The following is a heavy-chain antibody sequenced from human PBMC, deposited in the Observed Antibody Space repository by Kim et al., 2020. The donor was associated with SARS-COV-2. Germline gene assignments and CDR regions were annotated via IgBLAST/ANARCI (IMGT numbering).Heavy chain of an antibody. J-gene: IGHJ6*02. Sequence: SETLSLTCAVSGSSSLYYWTWIRQPPGKGLEWIGEISRSGSTNYNPSLKSRVTLSLDTSKNHFSLKLRSVTAADTALYYCARGYHVGPYYYGMEVWGHGT. CDR3: ARGYHVGPYYYGMEV. CDR1: GSSSLYY. D-gene: IGHD3-10*01. CDR2: ISRSGST. V-gene: IGHV4-34*01.